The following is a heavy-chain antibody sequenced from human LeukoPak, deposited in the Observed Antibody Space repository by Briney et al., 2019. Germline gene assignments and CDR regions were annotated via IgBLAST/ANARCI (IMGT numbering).Heavy chain of an antibody. CDR1: GFTFRTYS. CDR3: ARGRKLGAPTYFFDY. Sequence: GGSLRLSCAASGFTFRTYSMNWVRQAPGQGLEWVSGISGSGDNTYYADSVRGRFTISRDKSKSTVYLQMNSLGVEDTAIYYCARGRKLGAPTYFFDYWGQGTLVTVSS. V-gene: IGHV3-23*01. J-gene: IGHJ4*02. D-gene: IGHD1-26*01. CDR2: ISGSGDNT.